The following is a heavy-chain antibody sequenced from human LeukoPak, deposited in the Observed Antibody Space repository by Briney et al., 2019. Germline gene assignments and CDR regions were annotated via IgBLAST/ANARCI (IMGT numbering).Heavy chain of an antibody. CDR2: ISNSGYTI. CDR3: ARATLGYCSFD. V-gene: IGHV3-11*04. Sequence: GGSLRLSCAASGFTFSDDYMSWIRQAPGKGLEWVSYISNSGYTIYYADSVKGRFTISRDNAKNSLYLQMNSLRAEDTAVYYCARATLGYCSFDWGQGTLVTVSS. D-gene: IGHD2-15*01. J-gene: IGHJ4*02. CDR1: GFTFSDDY.